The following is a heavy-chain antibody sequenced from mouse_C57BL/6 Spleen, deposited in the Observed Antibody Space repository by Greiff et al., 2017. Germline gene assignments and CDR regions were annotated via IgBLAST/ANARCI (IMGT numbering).Heavy chain of an antibody. CDR3: ARDEDD. CDR1: GYTFTSYW. V-gene: IGHV1-69*01. J-gene: IGHJ2*01. Sequence: VQLQQPGAELVMPGASVKLSCKASGYTFTSYWMHWVKQRPGQGLEWIGEIDPSDSYTNYNQKFKGKSTLTVDKSSSTAYMQLSSLTSEDSAVYYCARDEDDWGQGTTRTVSS. CDR2: IDPSDSYT.